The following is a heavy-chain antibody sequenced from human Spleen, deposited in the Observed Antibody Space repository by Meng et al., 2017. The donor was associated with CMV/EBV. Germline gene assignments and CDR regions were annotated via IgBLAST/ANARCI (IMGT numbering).Heavy chain of an antibody. J-gene: IGHJ4*02. D-gene: IGHD2-2*02. Sequence: SGFTFSDNWMSWISQAPGKGLVWGSRISDDGSRTSYADYEKGRFTISRDNAKNTLYLQMNSLRADETAVYCCTRDCSSASCFTHPDYWGQGTLVTVSS. CDR1: GFTFSDNW. V-gene: IGHV3-74*01. CDR2: ISDDGSRT. CDR3: TRDCSSASCFTHPDY.